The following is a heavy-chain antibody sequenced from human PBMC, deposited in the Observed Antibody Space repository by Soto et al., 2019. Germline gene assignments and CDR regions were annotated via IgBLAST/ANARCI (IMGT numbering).Heavy chain of an antibody. J-gene: IGHJ4*01. Sequence: GGSLRLSCAASGFTLRTYTMNWVRQAPGKGLEWVSSISISSSDRYYADSVRGRFTVSRDNAKNALYLQMNSLRADDTAVYFCVRGMNPLFGGQGTLVTVSS. CDR3: VRGMNPLF. CDR1: GFTLRTYT. V-gene: IGHV3-21*06. CDR2: ISISSSDR.